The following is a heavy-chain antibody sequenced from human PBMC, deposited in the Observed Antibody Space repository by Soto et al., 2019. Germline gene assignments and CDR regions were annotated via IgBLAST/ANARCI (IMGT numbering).Heavy chain of an antibody. CDR1: GFTFSSYG. CDR2: IWYDGSNK. V-gene: IGHV3-33*01. Sequence: PGGSLRLSCAASGFTFSSYGMHWVRQAPGKGLEWVAVIWYDGSNKYYADSVKGRFTISRDNSKNTLYLQMNSLRAEDTAVYYCASAEQGYYYYGMDVWGQGTTVTVSS. CDR3: ASAEQGYYYYGMDV. J-gene: IGHJ6*02.